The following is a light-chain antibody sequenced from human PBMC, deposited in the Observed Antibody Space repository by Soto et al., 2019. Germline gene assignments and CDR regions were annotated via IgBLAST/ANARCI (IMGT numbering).Light chain of an antibody. CDR2: GAS. J-gene: IGKJ3*01. CDR1: QSVSSN. Sequence: EIVMTQSPATLSVSPGERATLSCRASQSVSSNLAWYQQKPGQAPRLLIYGASTRDTGIPARFSGSGSGTEFNLTISSLQSEDFAVYYCQQYTTWPFTFGPGTKVDIK. CDR3: QQYTTWPFT. V-gene: IGKV3-15*01.